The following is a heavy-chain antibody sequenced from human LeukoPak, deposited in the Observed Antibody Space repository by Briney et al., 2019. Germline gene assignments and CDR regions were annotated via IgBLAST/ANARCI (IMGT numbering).Heavy chain of an antibody. J-gene: IGHJ4*02. CDR3: GSLSSSPIYFDY. V-gene: IGHV4-39*01. Sequence: SETLSLTCTVSGASISSSSYYWGWIRQPPGKGLEWIGSIYYSGSTYYNPSLKSRVTISVDTSKNQFSLKLSSVTAADTAVYYCGSLSSSPIYFDYWGQGTVVTVSS. D-gene: IGHD6-6*01. CDR2: IYYSGST. CDR1: GASISSSSYY.